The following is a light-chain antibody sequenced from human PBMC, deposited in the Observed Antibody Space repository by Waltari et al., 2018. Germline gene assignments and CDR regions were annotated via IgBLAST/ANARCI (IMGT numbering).Light chain of an antibody. CDR1: SSDVGGYNY. CDR3: SSYTSSSTLL. Sequence: QSALTQPASVSGSPGQSITISCTGTSSDVGGYNYVSWNQQHPGKAPKLMIYEVSNRPSGVSKRFSGSKSGNTASLTISGLQAEDEADYYCSSYTSSSTLLFGGGTKLTVL. V-gene: IGLV2-14*01. CDR2: EVS. J-gene: IGLJ3*02.